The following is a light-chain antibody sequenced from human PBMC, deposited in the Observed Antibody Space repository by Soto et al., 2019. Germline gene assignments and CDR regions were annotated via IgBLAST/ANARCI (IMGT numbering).Light chain of an antibody. CDR1: QNIYSW. CDR2: TAS. V-gene: IGKV1-5*03. CDR3: QQYNSYPWT. J-gene: IGKJ1*01. Sequence: DIQMTQSPSTLSASVGDRVTIACRASQNIYSWLAWYQQKPGKAPKSLIYTASTLESGVPSRFSGSGSGTEFTLTISSLQPDDFATYYCQQYNSYPWTFGQGTKVEIK.